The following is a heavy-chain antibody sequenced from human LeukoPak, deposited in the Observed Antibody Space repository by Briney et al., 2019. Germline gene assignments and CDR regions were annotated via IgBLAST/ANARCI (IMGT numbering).Heavy chain of an antibody. D-gene: IGHD3-16*02. Sequence: PGGSLRLSCAASGFTVSSNYMSWVRQAPGKGLEWVSVIYSGGSTYYADSVKGRFTISRDNSKNTLYFQMNSLRAEDTAAYYCARVVMGGPDRYYYYYMDVWGKGTTVTVSS. CDR3: ARVVMGGPDRYYYYYMDV. J-gene: IGHJ6*03. CDR1: GFTVSSNY. V-gene: IGHV3-53*01. CDR2: IYSGGST.